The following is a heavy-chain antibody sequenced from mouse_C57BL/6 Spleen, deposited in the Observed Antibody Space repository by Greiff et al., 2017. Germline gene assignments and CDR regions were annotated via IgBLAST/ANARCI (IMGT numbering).Heavy chain of an antibody. J-gene: IGHJ2*01. CDR3: TTGYGSSYGGYYFDY. V-gene: IGHV14-4*01. CDR2: IDPENGDT. CDR1: GFNIKDDY. Sequence: EVQLQQSGAELVRPGASVKLSCTASGFNIKDDYMHWVKQRPEQGLEWIGWIDPENGDTEYASKFKGKATITADTSSNTAYLQLSSLTSEDTAVYYCTTGYGSSYGGYYFDYWGQGTTLTVSS. D-gene: IGHD1-1*01.